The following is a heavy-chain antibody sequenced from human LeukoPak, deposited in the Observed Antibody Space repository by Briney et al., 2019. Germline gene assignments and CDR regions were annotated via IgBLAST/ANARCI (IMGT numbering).Heavy chain of an antibody. D-gene: IGHD2-15*01. CDR3: AKGVGYCSGGSCQRFDY. Sequence: GGTLRLSCAASGFTFSGYGMSWVRQAPGKGLKWVSAISGSGGSTYYPDSVKGRITISRDNSKNTLYLQMNSLRAEDTAVYYCAKGVGYCSGGSCQRFDYWGQGTLVTVSS. V-gene: IGHV3-23*01. CDR1: GFTFSGYG. J-gene: IGHJ4*02. CDR2: ISGSGGST.